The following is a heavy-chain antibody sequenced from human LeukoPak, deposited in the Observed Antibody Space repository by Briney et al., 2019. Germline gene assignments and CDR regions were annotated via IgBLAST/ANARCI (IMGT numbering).Heavy chain of an antibody. CDR3: ARDQEDGYNSVYFDY. V-gene: IGHV1-69*01. J-gene: IGHJ4*02. D-gene: IGHD5-24*01. CDR2: IPIFGTA. Sequence: IPIFGTANYAQKFQGRVTITADESTSTAYMELSSLRSEDTAVYYCARDQEDGYNSVYFDYWGQGTLVTVSS.